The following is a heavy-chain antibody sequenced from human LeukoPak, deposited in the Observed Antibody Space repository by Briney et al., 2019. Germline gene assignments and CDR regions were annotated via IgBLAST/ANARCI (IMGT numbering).Heavy chain of an antibody. J-gene: IGHJ4*02. CDR2: ISGSGGST. Sequence: GGSLRLSCAASGFTFSSYAMSWVRQAPGKGLEWVSAISGSGGSTYYADSVKDRFTISRDNSKNTLYLQMNSLRAEDTAVYYCAKDDYYVWGSYPFDYWGQGTLVTVSS. CDR1: GFTFSSYA. CDR3: AKDDYYVWGSYPFDY. D-gene: IGHD3-16*01. V-gene: IGHV3-23*01.